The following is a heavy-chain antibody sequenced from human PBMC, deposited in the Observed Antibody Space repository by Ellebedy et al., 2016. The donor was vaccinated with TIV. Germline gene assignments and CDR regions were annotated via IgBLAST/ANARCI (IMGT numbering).Heavy chain of an antibody. V-gene: IGHV3-48*01. J-gene: IGHJ4*02. D-gene: IGHD1-26*01. CDR1: GFPISTYT. CDR3: ARDGVSRRYKMVY. Sequence: PGGSLRLSCAASGFPISTYTIHWVRQAPGKGLEWVSSISSSTGAIYYAGSVQGRFPISRDNARNSLFLQVNSLRGEDTAIYHCARDGVSRRYKMVYWGQGILVTVSS. CDR2: ISSSTGAI.